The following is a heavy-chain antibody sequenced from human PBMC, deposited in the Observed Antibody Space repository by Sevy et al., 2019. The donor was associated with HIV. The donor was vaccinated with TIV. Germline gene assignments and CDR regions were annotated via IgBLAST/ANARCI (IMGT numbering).Heavy chain of an antibody. Sequence: GGSLRLSCAASGFTFSSYWMSWVRQAPGKGLEWVANIKQDGSEKYYVDSVKGRFTISRDNAKNSLYLQMNSLRAEDTAVYYCAREDIVLGEDNYYGIDVWGQGTTITVSS. CDR2: IKQDGSEK. J-gene: IGHJ6*02. CDR1: GFTFSSYW. V-gene: IGHV3-7*03. D-gene: IGHD2-15*01. CDR3: AREDIVLGEDNYYGIDV.